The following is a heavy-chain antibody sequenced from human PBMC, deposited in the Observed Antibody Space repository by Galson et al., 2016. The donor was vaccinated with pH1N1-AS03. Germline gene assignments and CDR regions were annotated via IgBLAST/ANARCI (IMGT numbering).Heavy chain of an antibody. D-gene: IGHD6-19*01. CDR2: IYPGVST. CDR3: ARSPRVISVAGTFPSRFDP. J-gene: IGHJ5*02. Sequence: SETLSLTCTVSGYSITTGHYWGWIRQPPGKGLEWIGSIYPGVSTDYNPSLKSRVTISVDTSKNQFSLKLSSVTAADPAVYYCARSPRVISVAGTFPSRFDPWGQGTLVTVSS. CDR1: GYSITTGHY. V-gene: IGHV4-38-2*02.